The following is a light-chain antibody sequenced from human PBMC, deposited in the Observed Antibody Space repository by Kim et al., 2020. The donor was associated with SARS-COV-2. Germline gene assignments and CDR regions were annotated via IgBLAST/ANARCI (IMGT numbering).Light chain of an antibody. J-gene: IGLJ3*02. CDR2: RNN. CDR1: SNNVGDQG. Sequence: QAGLTQPPSVSKGLRQTATLTCTGNSNNVGDQGAAWLQQHQGHPPKLLSYRNNNRPSGISERLSASRSGNTASLTITGLQPEDEADYYCSAWDSGLSALVFGGGTQLTVL. V-gene: IGLV10-54*01. CDR3: SAWDSGLSALV.